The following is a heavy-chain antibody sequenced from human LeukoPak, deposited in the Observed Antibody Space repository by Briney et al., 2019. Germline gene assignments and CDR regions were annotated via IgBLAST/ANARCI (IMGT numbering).Heavy chain of an antibody. CDR3: AKSGYNRFDY. CDR1: RFIFDNYG. D-gene: IGHD5-24*01. CDR2: ISGSGGST. J-gene: IGHJ4*02. V-gene: IGHV3-23*01. Sequence: GGSLRLSCAASRFIFDNYGMSWVRQAPGKGLEWVSAISGSGGSTYYADSVKGRFTISRDNSKNTLYLQMNSLRAEDTAVYYCAKSGYNRFDYWGQGTLVTVSS.